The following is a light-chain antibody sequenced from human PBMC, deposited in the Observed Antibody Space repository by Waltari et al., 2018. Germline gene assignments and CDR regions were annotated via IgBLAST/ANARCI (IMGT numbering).Light chain of an antibody. CDR2: ANY. J-gene: IGLJ3*02. CDR3: ATWDDSLSGRV. V-gene: IGLV1-44*01. Sequence: QSVLTQPPSTSGTSGQRVTISCSGSTSNIGTNTVTWDQLIPGTAPKTVIFANYHRPSGFPDRFSASKSGTSASLVISGLQSEDEADYFCATWDDSLSGRVFGGGTKVTVL. CDR1: TSNIGTNT.